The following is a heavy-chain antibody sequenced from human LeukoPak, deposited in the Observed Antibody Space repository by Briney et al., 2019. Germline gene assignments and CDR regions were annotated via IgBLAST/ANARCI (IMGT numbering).Heavy chain of an antibody. CDR3: AKDSPLTTYTSGWSSNSFDY. Sequence: PGGSPRLSCTASGFTFSNFAMSWVRQAPGKGLEWVSTITGGSGAKYYADSVKGRFTISRDNSKDTLYLQMYSLRAEDTAVYFCAKDSPLTTYTSGWSSNSFDYWGQGTLVAVSS. J-gene: IGHJ4*02. CDR1: GFTFSNFA. D-gene: IGHD6-19*01. CDR2: ITGGSGAK. V-gene: IGHV3-23*01.